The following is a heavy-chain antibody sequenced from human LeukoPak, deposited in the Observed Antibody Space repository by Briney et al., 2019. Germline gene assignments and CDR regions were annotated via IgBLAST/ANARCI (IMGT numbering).Heavy chain of an antibody. D-gene: IGHD3-16*01. J-gene: IGHJ4*02. CDR1: GFTFSSYA. CDR3: AKDLLRLGESPDY. Sequence: PGGSLRLSCAASGFTFSSYAMSWVRQAPGKGLEWVAVIWYDGSNKYYADSVKGRFTISRDNSKNTLYLQMNSLRAEDTAVYYCAKDLLRLGESPDYWGQGTLVTVSS. V-gene: IGHV3-33*06. CDR2: IWYDGSNK.